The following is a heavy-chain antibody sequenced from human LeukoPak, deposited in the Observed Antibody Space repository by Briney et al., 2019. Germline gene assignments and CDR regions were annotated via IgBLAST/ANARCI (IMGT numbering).Heavy chain of an antibody. CDR1: GFTFSSYE. CDR3: ARDSSRNSGPPYYFDY. J-gene: IGHJ4*02. V-gene: IGHV3-48*03. CDR2: ISSSGSTI. D-gene: IGHD2/OR15-2a*01. Sequence: GGSLRLSCAASGFTFSSYEMNWVRQAPGKGLEWVSYISSSGSTIYYADSVKGRFTISRDNAKNSLYLQMNSLRAEDTAVYYCARDSSRNSGPPYYFDYWGQGTLVTVSS.